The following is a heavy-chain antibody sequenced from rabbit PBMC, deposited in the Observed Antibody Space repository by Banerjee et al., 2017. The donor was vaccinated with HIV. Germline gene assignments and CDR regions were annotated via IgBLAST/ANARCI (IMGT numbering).Heavy chain of an antibody. Sequence: EQLEESGGDLVKPEGSLTLTCTASGFSFSSSYWICWVRQAPGKGLEWIACISAGSNGSTFYASWAKGQFTISKTSSTTVTLQMTSLTAADTDTYFCARWVSGSNYWDLWGPGTLVTVS. CDR1: GFSFSSSYW. CDR2: ISAGSNGST. V-gene: IGHV1S45*01. D-gene: IGHD8-1*01. J-gene: IGHJ6*01. CDR3: ARWVSGSNYWDL.